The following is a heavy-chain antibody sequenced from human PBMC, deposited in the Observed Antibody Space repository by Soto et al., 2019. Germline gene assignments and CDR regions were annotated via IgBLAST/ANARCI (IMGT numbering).Heavy chain of an antibody. V-gene: IGHV4-59*01. CDR1: GASISSSY. D-gene: IGHD5-12*01. J-gene: IGHJ4*02. CDR3: ARGGNRYSNVASGVGGFDY. Sequence: SETLSLTCTVSGASISSSYWSWIRQSPGKGLEWIGYVYHTGSTNYNPSLKSRVTISPDTSKSQFSLNLTSLTTADTAVYFCARGGNRYSNVASGVGGFDYWGQGSLVPVYS. CDR2: VYHTGST.